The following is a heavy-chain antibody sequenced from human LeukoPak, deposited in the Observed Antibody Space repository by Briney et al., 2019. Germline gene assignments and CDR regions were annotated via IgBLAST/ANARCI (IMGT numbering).Heavy chain of an antibody. CDR3: GREGIAAAGTGFEY. Sequence: PSETLSLTCTVSGGPISSYYWSWIRQPAGKGLEWIGRIYTSGSTNYNPSLKSRVTMSVDTSKNQFLLKLSSVTAADTAVYYCGREGIAAAGTGFEYWGQGTLVTVSS. D-gene: IGHD6-13*01. CDR1: GGPISSYY. CDR2: IYTSGST. J-gene: IGHJ4*02. V-gene: IGHV4-4*07.